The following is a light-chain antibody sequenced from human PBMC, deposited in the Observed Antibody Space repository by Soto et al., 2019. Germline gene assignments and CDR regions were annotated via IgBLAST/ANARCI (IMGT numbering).Light chain of an antibody. CDR3: QQRSNWPPYMYT. Sequence: EIMLTQSPATLSLSPGERATLSCRASQSVSSYLAWYQQKPGQAPRLLIYDASNRATGIPARFSGSGSGTDFTLTISSLEPEDFAVYYCQQRSNWPPYMYTFGQGIKLEIK. CDR2: DAS. V-gene: IGKV3-11*01. CDR1: QSVSSY. J-gene: IGKJ2*01.